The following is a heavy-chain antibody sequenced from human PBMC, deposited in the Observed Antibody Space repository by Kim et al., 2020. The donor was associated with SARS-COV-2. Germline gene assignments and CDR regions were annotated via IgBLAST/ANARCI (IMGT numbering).Heavy chain of an antibody. Sequence: SETLSLTCTVSGGSISSYYWSWIRQPPGKGLEWIGYIYYSGSTNYNPSLKSRVNISVDTSKNQFSLKLSSVTAADTAVYYCARWSHYYGSGSYYRALGMDVWGQGTTVTVSS. V-gene: IGHV4-59*13. D-gene: IGHD3-10*01. CDR1: GGSISSYY. CDR3: ARWSHYYGSGSYYRALGMDV. CDR2: IYYSGST. J-gene: IGHJ6*02.